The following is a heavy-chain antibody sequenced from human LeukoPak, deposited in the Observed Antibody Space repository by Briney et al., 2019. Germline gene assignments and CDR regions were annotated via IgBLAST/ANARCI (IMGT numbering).Heavy chain of an antibody. J-gene: IGHJ4*02. V-gene: IGHV3-49*04. CDR1: GFTFGDYA. CDR2: IRSKAYGGTT. CDR3: TRVGCSSTSCYFNY. D-gene: IGHD2-2*01. Sequence: PGGSLRLSCTASGFTFGDYAMSWVRQAPGKGLEWVGFIRSKAYGGTTEYAASVKGRFTISRDDSKSIAYLQMNSLKTEDTAVYYCTRVGCSSTSCYFNYWGQGTLVTVSS.